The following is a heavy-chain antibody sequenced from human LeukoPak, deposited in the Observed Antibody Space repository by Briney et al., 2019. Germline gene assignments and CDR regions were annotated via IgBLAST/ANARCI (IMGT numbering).Heavy chain of an antibody. Sequence: GGSLRLSCTASGFTFSSYEMNWVRQAPGKGLEWVSSISSSSSYIYYADSVKGRFTISRDNSQNTLHLQMNSLRAEDTAVYYCAKDDYGDYSGYYFDNWAREPWSPSPQ. CDR3: AKDDYGDYSGYYFDN. CDR2: ISSSSSYI. D-gene: IGHD4-17*01. V-gene: IGHV3-21*04. J-gene: IGHJ4*02. CDR1: GFTFSSYE.